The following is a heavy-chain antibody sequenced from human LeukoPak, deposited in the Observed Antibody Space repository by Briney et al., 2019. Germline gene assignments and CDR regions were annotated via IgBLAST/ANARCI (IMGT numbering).Heavy chain of an antibody. CDR2: IYWDDDK. Sequence: TLSLTCTVSGGSISSYYWSWIRQPPGKALEWLALIYWDDDKRYSPSLKSRLTITKDTSKNQVVLTMTNMDPVDTATYYCAHRGFRYYFDYWGQGTLVTVSS. D-gene: IGHD3-10*01. J-gene: IGHJ4*02. V-gene: IGHV2-5*02. CDR1: GGSISSYYWS. CDR3: AHRGFRYYFDY.